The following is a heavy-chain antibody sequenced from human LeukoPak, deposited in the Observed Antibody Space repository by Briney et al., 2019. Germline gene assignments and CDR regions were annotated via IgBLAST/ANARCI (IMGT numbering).Heavy chain of an antibody. Sequence: GGSLRLSCAASGFTFSSYEMNWVRQAPGKGLEWVSYISSSSSTIYYADSVKGRFTISRDNAKNSLYLQMNSLRAEDTAVYYCARLAAAVDYWGQGTLVTVSS. V-gene: IGHV3-48*01. CDR3: ARLAAAVDY. J-gene: IGHJ4*02. D-gene: IGHD6-13*01. CDR2: ISSSSSTI. CDR1: GFTFSSYE.